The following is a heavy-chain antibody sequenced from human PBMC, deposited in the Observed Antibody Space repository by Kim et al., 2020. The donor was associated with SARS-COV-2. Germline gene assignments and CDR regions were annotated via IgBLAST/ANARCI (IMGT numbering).Heavy chain of an antibody. J-gene: IGHJ4*02. V-gene: IGHV4-31*03. CDR3: ARERAYDSSGYYHYYFDD. Sequence: SETLSLTCTVSGGSISSGGYYWSWIRQHPGKGLEWIGYIYYSGSTYYNPSLKSRVTISVDTSKNQFSLKLSSVTAADTAVYYCARERAYDSSGYYHYYFDDWGQGTLVTVSS. CDR2: IYYSGST. CDR1: GGSISSGGYY. D-gene: IGHD3-22*01.